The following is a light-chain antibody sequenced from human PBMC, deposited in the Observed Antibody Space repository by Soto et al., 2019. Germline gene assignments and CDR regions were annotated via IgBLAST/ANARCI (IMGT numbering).Light chain of an antibody. J-gene: IGKJ2*01. V-gene: IGKV4-1*01. CDR3: EHYYNPPYT. CDR2: WAS. Sequence: DIVMTQSPDSLAVSLGERAAINCKSSHNLLSSFNNKNFLSWYQQKAGQPPRLLIFWASTRESGVPDRFSGNGSGTDFTLTISSLQAEGVAVDDCEHYYNPPYTFGQGPKLEI. CDR1: HNLLSSFNNKNF.